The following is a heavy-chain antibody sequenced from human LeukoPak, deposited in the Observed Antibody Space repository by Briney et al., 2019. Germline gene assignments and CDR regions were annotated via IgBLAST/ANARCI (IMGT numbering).Heavy chain of an antibody. J-gene: IGHJ4*02. CDR3: AREPVYYDSSGYYPSDY. CDR1: GGSISSYY. CDR2: IYYSGST. V-gene: IGHV4-59*12. D-gene: IGHD3-22*01. Sequence: SETLSLTCTVSGGSISSYYWSWIRQPPGKGLEWIGYIYYSGSTYYNPSLKSRVTISVDTSKNQFSLKLSSVTAADTAVYYCAREPVYYDSSGYYPSDYWGQGTLVTVSS.